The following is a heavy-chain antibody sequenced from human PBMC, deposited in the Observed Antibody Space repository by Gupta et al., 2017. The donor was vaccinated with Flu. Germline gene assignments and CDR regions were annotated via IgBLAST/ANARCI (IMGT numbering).Heavy chain of an antibody. D-gene: IGHD3-22*01. Sequence: EVQLLESGGGLVQPGGSLRLSCAASGFTFSSYAMSWVRQAPGKGLEWVSAISGSGGSTYYADSVKGRFTISRDNSKNTLYLQMNSLRAEDTAVYYCAKPHPNSYYYDSSLLYFDYWGQGTLVTVSS. J-gene: IGHJ4*02. CDR3: AKPHPNSYYYDSSLLYFDY. CDR2: ISGSGGST. V-gene: IGHV3-23*01. CDR1: GFTFSSYA.